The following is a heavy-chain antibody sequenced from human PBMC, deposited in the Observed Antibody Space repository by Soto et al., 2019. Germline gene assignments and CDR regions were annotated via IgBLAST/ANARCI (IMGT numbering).Heavy chain of an antibody. D-gene: IGHD5-12*01. CDR3: ARGDSAYDLAFDM. CDR1: GFTLNNYA. V-gene: IGHV3-23*01. Sequence: GGSLRLSCAASGFTLNNYAMSWVRQAPGKGLEWVSAVSAGGGSTYYADSVKGHFTISRDNSKNTLYLQMNSLRAEDTAVYYCARGDSAYDLAFDMWGQGTMVTVSS. CDR2: VSAGGGST. J-gene: IGHJ3*02.